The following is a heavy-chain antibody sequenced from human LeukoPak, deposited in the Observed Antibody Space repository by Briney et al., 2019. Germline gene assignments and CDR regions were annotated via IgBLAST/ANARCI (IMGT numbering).Heavy chain of an antibody. Sequence: GGSLRLSCVASGYFFNNYAVSWVRQAPGKGLEWVSAISGSGRTYYADSVKGRFTISRGNSKNTGYLQMNSLRAEDTAVYYCVKGGQDCSPTTCYYDWGQGTLVTVSS. D-gene: IGHD2-2*01. V-gene: IGHV3-23*01. CDR2: ISGSGRT. CDR3: VKGGQDCSPTTCYYD. J-gene: IGHJ4*02. CDR1: GYFFNNYA.